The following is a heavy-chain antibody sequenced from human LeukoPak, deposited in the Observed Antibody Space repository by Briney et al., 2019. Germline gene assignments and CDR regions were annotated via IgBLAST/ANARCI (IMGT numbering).Heavy chain of an antibody. D-gene: IGHD3-3*01. CDR1: GGSISSYS. J-gene: IGHJ4*02. CDR2: IYTSGST. V-gene: IGHV4-4*07. Sequence: SETLSLTCTVAGGSISSYSWGWVRQPAGKGLEWIGRIYTSGSTNYNPSLKSRVTMSVATSKNQFSLKLSSVTAADTAVYYCARELIFGVVDYWGQGALVTVSS. CDR3: ARELIFGVVDY.